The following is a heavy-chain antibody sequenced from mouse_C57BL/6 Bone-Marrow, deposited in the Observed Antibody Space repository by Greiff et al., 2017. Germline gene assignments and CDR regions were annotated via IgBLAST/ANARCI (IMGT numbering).Heavy chain of an antibody. CDR3: TGGLTGDYYFDY. D-gene: IGHD4-1*01. J-gene: IGHJ2*01. V-gene: IGHV6-3*01. Sequence: EVMLVESGGGLVQPGGSMKLSCVASGFTFSNYWMNWVRQSPEKGLEWVAQIRLKSDNYATHYAESVKGRFTISRDDSKSSVYLQMNNLRAEDTGIYYCTGGLTGDYYFDYWGQGTTLTVSS. CDR2: IRLKSDNYAT. CDR1: GFTFSNYW.